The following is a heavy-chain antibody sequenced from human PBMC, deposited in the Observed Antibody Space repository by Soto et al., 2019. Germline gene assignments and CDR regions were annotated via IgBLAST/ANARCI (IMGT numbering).Heavy chain of an antibody. CDR1: GGSISSSSYY. V-gene: IGHV4-39*01. Sequence: SETLSLTCTVSGGSISSSSYYWGWIRQPPGKGLEWIGSIYYSGSTYYNPSLKSRVTISVDTSKNQFSLKLSSVTAADTAVYYCARAQEGIQLWFEGYFDYWGQGTLVTVSS. CDR2: IYYSGST. CDR3: ARAQEGIQLWFEGYFDY. J-gene: IGHJ4*02. D-gene: IGHD5-18*01.